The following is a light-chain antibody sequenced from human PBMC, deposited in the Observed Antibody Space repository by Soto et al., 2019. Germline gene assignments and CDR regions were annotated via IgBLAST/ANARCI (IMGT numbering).Light chain of an antibody. J-gene: IGKJ1*01. CDR1: QSVRSN. V-gene: IGKV3-15*01. CDR2: GAS. CDR3: QQYNNWPQT. Sequence: EILVTQSPAPLSVSPGERATLSCRASQSVRSNLAWYQQKPGQAPRLLIFGASTRATGIPARFSGSGSGTQFTLTISSLQSEDFAVYYCQQYNNWPQTFAQGTKVDIK.